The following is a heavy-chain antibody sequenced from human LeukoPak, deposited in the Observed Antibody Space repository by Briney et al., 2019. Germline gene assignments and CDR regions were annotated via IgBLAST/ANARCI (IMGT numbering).Heavy chain of an antibody. V-gene: IGHV4-59*12. J-gene: IGHJ6*03. D-gene: IGHD5-12*01. Sequence: SETLSLTCIVSGGSSNSYYWSWIRHPPGKGLEWIGYSYDRGSTNYNPSLKSRVTISVDTSKSQVSLKLISVTAADTAVYYCARDLGGYSGYPYYYYMDVWGKGTTVTVSS. CDR2: SYDRGST. CDR1: GGSSNSYY. CDR3: ARDLGGYSGYPYYYYMDV.